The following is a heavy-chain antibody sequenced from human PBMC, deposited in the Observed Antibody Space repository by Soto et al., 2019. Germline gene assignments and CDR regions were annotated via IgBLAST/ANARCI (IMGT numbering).Heavy chain of an antibody. V-gene: IGHV1-69*06. CDR3: ATKRITIFGVVIPDFDY. CDR1: GGTFSSYA. D-gene: IGHD3-3*01. CDR2: IIPIFGTA. J-gene: IGHJ4*02. Sequence: SVKVSCKASGGTFSSYAISWVRQAPGQGLELMGGIIPIFGTANYAQKFQGRVTITADKSTSTAYMELSSLRSEDTAVYYCATKRITIFGVVIPDFDYWGQGTLVTVSS.